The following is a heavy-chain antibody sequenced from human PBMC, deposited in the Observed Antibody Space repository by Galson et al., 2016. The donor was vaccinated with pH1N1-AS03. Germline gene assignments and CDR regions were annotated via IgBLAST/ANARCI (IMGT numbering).Heavy chain of an antibody. CDR2: IKQDGSEK. J-gene: IGHJ6*02. CDR3: ARDWDDFLRRHNDYFYGMDV. D-gene: IGHD3-3*01. CDR1: GFTFSSYW. V-gene: IGHV3-7*01. Sequence: LRLSCAASGFTFSSYWMTWVRQAPGKGLEWVANIKQDGSEKYYVDSVKGRFTISRDNSKNSLYLKMNSLRAEETAVYFCARDWDDFLRRHNDYFYGMDVWGQGTTVTVSS.